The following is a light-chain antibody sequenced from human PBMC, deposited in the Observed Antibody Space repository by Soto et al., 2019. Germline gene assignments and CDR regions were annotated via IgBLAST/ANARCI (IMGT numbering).Light chain of an antibody. CDR1: QSVSSN. V-gene: IGKV3-15*01. J-gene: IGKJ1*01. Sequence: EIVMTQSPATLSVSPGERATLSCRASQSVSSNLAWYQRIPGQAPRLLIYGASTRAAGIPARFSGSGSGTEFILTISSLQSEDFVVYCCQQYNNWPQTFGQGTKVDIK. CDR2: GAS. CDR3: QQYNNWPQT.